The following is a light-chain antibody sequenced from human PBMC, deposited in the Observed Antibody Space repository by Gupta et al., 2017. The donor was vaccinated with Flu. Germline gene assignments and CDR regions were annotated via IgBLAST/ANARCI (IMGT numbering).Light chain of an antibody. CDR2: KAS. V-gene: IGKV1-5*03. J-gene: IGKJ1*01. CDR1: QSISSW. CDR3: QQYNGYSGT. Sequence: GDRVTITCRASQSISSWLAWYQQKPGKAPKLLIYKASSLESGVPSRFSGSGSGTEFTLTISSLQPDDFATYYCQQYNGYSGTFGQGTKVEIK.